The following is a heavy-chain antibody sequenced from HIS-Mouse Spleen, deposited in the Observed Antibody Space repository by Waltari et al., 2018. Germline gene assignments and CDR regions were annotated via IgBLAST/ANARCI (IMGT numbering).Heavy chain of an antibody. CDR3: AREIPYSSSWYDWYFDL. Sequence: QLQLQESGPGLVKPSETLSLTCTVSGGSISSSSYYWDWIRQPPGKGLEWIGSIYYGGGTYYNPSLKSRVTISVDTSKNQFSLKLSSVTAADTAVYYCAREIPYSSSWYDWYFDLWGRGTLVTVSS. D-gene: IGHD6-13*01. CDR2: IYYGGGT. J-gene: IGHJ2*01. V-gene: IGHV4-39*07. CDR1: GGSISSSSYY.